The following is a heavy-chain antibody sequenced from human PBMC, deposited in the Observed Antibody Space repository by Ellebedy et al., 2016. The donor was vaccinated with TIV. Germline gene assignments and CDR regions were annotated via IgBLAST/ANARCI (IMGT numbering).Heavy chain of an antibody. V-gene: IGHV5-51*01. J-gene: IGHJ4*02. CDR3: ARYRSVAAGDFDY. D-gene: IGHD6-13*01. Sequence: PGGSLRLSCMGSGYSFTSYWIGWVRQMPGKGLEWMGIIYPGDSDIRYRPSFQGQVTISADRSSITTYLQWSSLRASDTAMYYCARYRSVAAGDFDYWGQGTLVTVSS. CDR1: GYSFTSYW. CDR2: IYPGDSDI.